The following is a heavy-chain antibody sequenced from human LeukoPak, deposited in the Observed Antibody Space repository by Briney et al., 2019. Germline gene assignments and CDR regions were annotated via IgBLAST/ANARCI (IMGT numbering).Heavy chain of an antibody. Sequence: ASVKVSCKASGYTFTGYYMHWVRQAPGQGLEWMGWINPNSGNTNYAQKLQGRVTMTTDTSTSTAYMELRSLRSDDTAVYYCARDLTGTTSAFDIWGQGTMVTVSS. CDR3: ARDLTGTTSAFDI. CDR1: GYTFTGYY. V-gene: IGHV1-18*04. J-gene: IGHJ3*02. D-gene: IGHD1-20*01. CDR2: INPNSGNT.